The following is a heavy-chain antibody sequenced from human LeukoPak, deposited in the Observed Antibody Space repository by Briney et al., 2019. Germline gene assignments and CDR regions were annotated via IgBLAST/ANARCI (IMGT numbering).Heavy chain of an antibody. Sequence: GGSLRLSCAASGFIFRNHAMNWVRQAPGQGLEWVSGVSASGGSTFNTDSVKGRFSISRDNSKNTLYLEMNSLRPEDTALYYCAKSLGDQGVIDYWGQGTLVTVSS. D-gene: IGHD3-10*01. J-gene: IGHJ4*02. V-gene: IGHV3-23*01. CDR3: AKSLGDQGVIDY. CDR2: VSASGGST. CDR1: GFIFRNHA.